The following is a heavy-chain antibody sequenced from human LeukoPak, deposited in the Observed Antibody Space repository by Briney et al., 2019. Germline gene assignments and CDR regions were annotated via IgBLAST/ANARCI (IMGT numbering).Heavy chain of an antibody. J-gene: IGHJ5*02. Sequence: SQTLSLTCAISGDSVSSNSAAWNWTRQSPSRGLEWLGRTYYRSKWYNDYAVSVKSRITINPDTSKNQFSLQLNSVTPEDTAVYYCARDPYCSGGSCYGWFDPWGQGTLVTVSS. CDR1: GDSVSSNSAA. CDR3: ARDPYCSGGSCYGWFDP. CDR2: TYYRSKWYN. D-gene: IGHD2-15*01. V-gene: IGHV6-1*01.